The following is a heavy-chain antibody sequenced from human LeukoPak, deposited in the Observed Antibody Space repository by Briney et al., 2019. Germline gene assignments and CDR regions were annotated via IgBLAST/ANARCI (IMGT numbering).Heavy chain of an antibody. Sequence: ASVKVSCKTSGHTFTNYGINWVRQAPGQGLEWMGWISPYNGKTEFAQKFQGRVTMTTDTSTTTVYMESRSLRSDDTAVYYCATGGSNWNYQYYFEYWGQGTLVIVSS. J-gene: IGHJ4*02. V-gene: IGHV1-18*01. CDR1: GHTFTNYG. CDR2: ISPYNGKT. D-gene: IGHD1-7*01. CDR3: ATGGSNWNYQYYFEY.